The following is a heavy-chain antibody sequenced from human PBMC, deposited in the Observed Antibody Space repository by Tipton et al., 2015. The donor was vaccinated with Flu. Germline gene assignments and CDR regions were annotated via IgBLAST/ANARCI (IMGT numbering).Heavy chain of an antibody. J-gene: IGHJ6*02. CDR1: GFTVTSSY. CDR2: IYGGGTT. D-gene: IGHD2-2*01. Sequence: SLRLPCAASGFTVTSSYMSWVRQAPGKGLEWVSVIYGGGTTDYADSVKGRFTISRDKSKNALYLQMSSLRAEDTAVYYCARGPQVPVWPYYYGMDVWGQGTTVTVSS. CDR3: ARGPQVPVWPYYYGMDV. V-gene: IGHV3-53*01.